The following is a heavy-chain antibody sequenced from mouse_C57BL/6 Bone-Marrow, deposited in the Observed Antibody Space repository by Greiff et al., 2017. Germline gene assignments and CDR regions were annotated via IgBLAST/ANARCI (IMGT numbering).Heavy chain of an antibody. CDR2: IYPGNSDI. J-gene: IGHJ3*01. D-gene: IGHD2-3*01. CDR1: GYTFTSYW. V-gene: IGHV1-5*01. Sequence: EVQLQQSGTVLARPGASVKMSCKTSGYTFTSYWMHWVKQRPGQGLEWIGAIYPGNSDISYNQKFKGKAKLTAVTSASTAYMELSSLTNEDSAVYYCSYDGYYDWVWFAYWGQGTLVTVSA. CDR3: SYDGYYDWVWFAY.